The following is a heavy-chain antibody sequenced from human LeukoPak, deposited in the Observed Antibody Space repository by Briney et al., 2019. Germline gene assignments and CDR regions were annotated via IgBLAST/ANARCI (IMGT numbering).Heavy chain of an antibody. CDR1: GDSVSSNSTA. J-gene: IGHJ4*02. CDR2: TYYRSKWYS. V-gene: IGHV6-1*01. D-gene: IGHD6-19*01. Sequence: SQTLSLTCAISGDSVSSNSTACNWIRQSPSRGLEWLGRTYYRSKWYSDYAVSVKSRITINPDTSKNQFSLQLNSVTPEDTAVYYCTRSDCSSGRCPGFDNWGQGTLVTVSS. CDR3: TRSDCSSGRCPGFDN.